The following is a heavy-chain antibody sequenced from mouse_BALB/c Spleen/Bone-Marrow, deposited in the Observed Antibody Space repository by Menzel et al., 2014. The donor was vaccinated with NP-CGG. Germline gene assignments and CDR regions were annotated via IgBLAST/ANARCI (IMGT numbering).Heavy chain of an antibody. CDR3: AREVSMDY. CDR1: GFTFSDYY. V-gene: IGHV5-4*02. Sequence: EVMLVESGGGIVKPGGSLKLSCAASGFTFSDYYMYWVRQTPEKRLVWVATISDGGSYTYYPDSVKGRFTISRDNAKNNLFLQLSSLKSEDTAMYYCAREVSMDYWGQGTSVTVSS. CDR2: ISDGGSYT. J-gene: IGHJ4*01.